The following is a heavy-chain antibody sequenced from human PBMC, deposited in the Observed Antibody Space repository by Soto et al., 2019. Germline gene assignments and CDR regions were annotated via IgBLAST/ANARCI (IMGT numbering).Heavy chain of an antibody. V-gene: IGHV1-58*02. CDR3: AAEGYSSGWYALDY. Sequence: QMQLVKSGPEVKKPGTSVKVSCKASGFTFTSSAMQWVRQARGQRLEWIGWIVVGSGNTNYAQKFQERVTITRDMSTSTAYMELSSLRSEDTAVYYCAAEGYSSGWYALDYWGQGTLVTVTS. CDR2: IVVGSGNT. J-gene: IGHJ4*02. CDR1: GFTFTSSA. D-gene: IGHD6-19*01.